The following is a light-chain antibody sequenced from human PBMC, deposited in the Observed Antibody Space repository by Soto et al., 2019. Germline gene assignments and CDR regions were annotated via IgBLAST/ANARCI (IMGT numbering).Light chain of an antibody. CDR1: GNDVGAYNF. CDR3: SSYSTIGAEVH. CDR2: EVS. Sequence: QSALTQPRSVSGSPGQSVTISCTGTGNDVGAYNFVSWYQQLPGKAPKLIISEVSNRPSGVSTRFSGSKSGNTASLTISGLQPEDEADYYCSSYSTIGAEVHFGGGTKVTVL. J-gene: IGLJ2*01. V-gene: IGLV2-14*01.